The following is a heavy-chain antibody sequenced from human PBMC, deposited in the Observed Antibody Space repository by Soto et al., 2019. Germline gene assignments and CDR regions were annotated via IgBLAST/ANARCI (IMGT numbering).Heavy chain of an antibody. V-gene: IGHV1-2*02. Sequence: QVQLVQSGAEVKKPGASVKVSCKASGYTFTGHYIHWVRQAPEQGPEWMGEIGPESGATRYAQRFQGRVTMTRDMSITTVYMELNNLSPDGTAVYYWGRGRSGQIVVFYWGQGTPVTVSS. CDR2: IGPESGAT. CDR1: GYTFTGHY. CDR3: GRGRSGQIVVFY. D-gene: IGHD1-26*01. J-gene: IGHJ4*02.